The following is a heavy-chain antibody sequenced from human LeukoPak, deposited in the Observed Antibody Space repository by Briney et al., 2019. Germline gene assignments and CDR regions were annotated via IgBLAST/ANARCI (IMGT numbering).Heavy chain of an antibody. V-gene: IGHV4-34*01. CDR1: GGSFSGYY. Sequence: SETLSLTCAVYGGSFSGYYWSWIRQPPGKGLEWIGEINHSGSTNYNPSLKSRVTISVDTSKNQFSPKLSSVTAADTAVYYCARGRGAVAVWGRGTVVTVSS. CDR3: ARGRGAVAV. D-gene: IGHD6-19*01. CDR2: INHSGST. J-gene: IGHJ4*02.